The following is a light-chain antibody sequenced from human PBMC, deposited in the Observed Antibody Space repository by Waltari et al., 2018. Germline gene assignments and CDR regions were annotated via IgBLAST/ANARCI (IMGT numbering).Light chain of an antibody. V-gene: IGKV3-20*01. CDR1: QSVSKY. CDR2: DAS. CDR3: QKYGTLPAT. Sequence: EIVLTQSPGTLSLSPRERATLSCRASQSVSKYLAWYQQKPGQAPRLLIYDASTRATGIPDRFSATGWGTDFSLSISRLEPEDFAVYYCQKYGTLPATFGQGTKVQMK. J-gene: IGKJ1*01.